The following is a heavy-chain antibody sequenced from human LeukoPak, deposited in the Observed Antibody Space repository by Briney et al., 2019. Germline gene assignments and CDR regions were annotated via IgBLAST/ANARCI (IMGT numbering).Heavy chain of an antibody. CDR2: INTDGTKT. CDR1: GVTLSSHW. CDR3: AKGGSPGAEYFQH. Sequence: GGSLRLSCGASGVTLSSHWMHWVRQGPGKGLVWVSGINTDGTKTMYTDSVKGRFTISRDNSKNTLYLQMNSLRAEDTAVYYCAKGGSPGAEYFQHWGQGTLVTVSS. D-gene: IGHD3-10*01. V-gene: IGHV3-74*03. J-gene: IGHJ1*01.